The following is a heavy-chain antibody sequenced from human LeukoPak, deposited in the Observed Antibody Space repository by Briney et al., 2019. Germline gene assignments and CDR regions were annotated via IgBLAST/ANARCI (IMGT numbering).Heavy chain of an antibody. CDR1: GFTLNSYL. CDR2: IYSDGSNT. CDR3: ARDGFDGLDY. V-gene: IGHV3-74*01. J-gene: IGHJ4*02. Sequence: PGGSLRLSCAPSGFTLNSYLMHWARQAPGKRLVWVTHIYSDGSNTIYAHSVKGRFTISRDNAENTLYLHMCSLRAEDTAVYYCARDGFDGLDYWGQGTLVTVSS. D-gene: IGHD5-12*01.